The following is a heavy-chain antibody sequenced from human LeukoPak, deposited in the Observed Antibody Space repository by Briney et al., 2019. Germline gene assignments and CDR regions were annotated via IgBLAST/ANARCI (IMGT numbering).Heavy chain of an antibody. J-gene: IGHJ4*02. D-gene: IGHD5-24*01. Sequence: GGSLRLSCAASGFTFSSYSMNWVRQAPGKGLEWVSYISSSSSTIYYADSVKGRFTISRDNSKNTLCLQMNSLRAEDTAVYYCARGNPLEDYFDYWGQGTLVTVSS. CDR1: GFTFSSYS. CDR3: ARGNPLEDYFDY. CDR2: ISSSSSTI. V-gene: IGHV3-48*01.